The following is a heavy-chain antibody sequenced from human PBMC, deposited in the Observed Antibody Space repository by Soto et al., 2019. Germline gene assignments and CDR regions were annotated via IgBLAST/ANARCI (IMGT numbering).Heavy chain of an antibody. CDR2: IYYSWST. J-gene: IGHJ4*02. Sequence: QLQLQESGPGLATPSETLSLTCTVSGGSVSRSSFYWGWIRQPQGKGLEWIGRIYYSWSTYYSPSIKSRVSISVDTSKNQFYLKLSSVTAGDTAVYYCARHVSGWYYFDYWGQGNLVTVSS. V-gene: IGHV4-39*01. CDR3: ARHVSGWYYFDY. CDR1: GGSVSRSSFY. D-gene: IGHD6-13*01.